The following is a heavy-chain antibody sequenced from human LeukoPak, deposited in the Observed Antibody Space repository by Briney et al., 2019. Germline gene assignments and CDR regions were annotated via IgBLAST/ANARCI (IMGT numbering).Heavy chain of an antibody. CDR3: ARDLTPIRYCSGGSCRADAFDI. J-gene: IGHJ3*02. D-gene: IGHD2-15*01. Sequence: ASVKVSCKASGYTFTGYYMHWVRQAPGQGLEWMGWINPNSGGTNYAQKFQGRVTMTRDTSISTAYMELSRLRSDDTAVYYCARDLTPIRYCSGGSCRADAFDIWGQGTMVTVSS. V-gene: IGHV1-2*02. CDR1: GYTFTGYY. CDR2: INPNSGGT.